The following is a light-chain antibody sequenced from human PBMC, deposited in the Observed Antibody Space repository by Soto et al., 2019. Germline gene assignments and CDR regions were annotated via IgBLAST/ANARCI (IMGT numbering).Light chain of an antibody. CDR1: SSDVGGYDL. J-gene: IGLJ1*01. CDR2: DVT. CDR3: NSYTGSHDFDV. Sequence: QSVLTQPPSASGSPRQSVAISCTGTSSDVGGYDLVSWYQQHPGRAPKLMIYDVTKRPPGVPDRFSGSKSGNTASLTVSGLQAEDEADYSCNSYTGSHDFDVFRPGTKVTVL. V-gene: IGLV2-8*01.